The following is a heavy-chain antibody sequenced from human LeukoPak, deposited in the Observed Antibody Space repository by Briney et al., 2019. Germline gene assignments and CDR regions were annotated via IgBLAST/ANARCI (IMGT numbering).Heavy chain of an antibody. CDR2: TYFSFTLYN. Sequence: SQTLSLTCALSGDSVSINSAAWNSTRQPPTRGLEWQGRTYFSFTLYNDYAVSVSGRIASKPATSKNKFSLQLKSVTPEERALLYCAGGDLGVGPSLLYWGQGTLGTVSS. CDR3: AGGDLGVGPSLLY. CDR1: GDSVSINSAA. J-gene: IGHJ1*01. D-gene: IGHD2-21*01. V-gene: IGHV6-1*01.